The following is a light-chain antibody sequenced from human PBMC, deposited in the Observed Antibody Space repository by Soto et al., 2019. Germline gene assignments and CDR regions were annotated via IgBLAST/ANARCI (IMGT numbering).Light chain of an antibody. V-gene: IGKV3-20*01. CDR1: QSVSSY. CDR2: GIS. Sequence: EIVLTQSPATLSLSPGERATLSCRASQSVSSYLAWYQQKPGQAPRLLIYGISNRATGIPDRFSGSGSGTDFTLTSSRLEPEDFVVYYCQQYSSLPHTFGQGTKVDIK. J-gene: IGKJ2*01. CDR3: QQYSSLPHT.